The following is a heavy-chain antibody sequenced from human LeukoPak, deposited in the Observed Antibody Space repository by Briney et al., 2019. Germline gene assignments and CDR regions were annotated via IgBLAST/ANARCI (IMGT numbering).Heavy chain of an antibody. D-gene: IGHD5-24*01. CDR2: ISFDGSNK. CDR1: GFTFSTYA. V-gene: IGHV3-30*04. J-gene: IGHJ4*02. Sequence: GGSLRLSCAASGFTFSTYAMHWVRQAPGKGLEWVALISFDGSNKYYADSVKGRFTISRDNSKNTLYLQMNSLRAEDTAVYYCAKDIVDGYNHSPADYWGQGTLVTVSS. CDR3: AKDIVDGYNHSPADY.